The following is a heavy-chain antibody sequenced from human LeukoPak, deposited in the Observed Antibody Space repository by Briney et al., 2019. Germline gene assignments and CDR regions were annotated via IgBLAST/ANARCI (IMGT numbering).Heavy chain of an antibody. V-gene: IGHV4-30-4*01. CDR2: IYYSGST. CDR3: ARGPLFNIAALDY. D-gene: IGHD6-6*01. Sequence: SETLSLTCTVSGGSISSGDYYWSWIRQPPGKGLEWIGYIYYSGSTYYNPSLKSRVTISVDTSKNQFSLKLSSVTAADTAVYYCARGPLFNIAALDYWGQGTLVTVSS. J-gene: IGHJ4*02. CDR1: GGSISSGDYY.